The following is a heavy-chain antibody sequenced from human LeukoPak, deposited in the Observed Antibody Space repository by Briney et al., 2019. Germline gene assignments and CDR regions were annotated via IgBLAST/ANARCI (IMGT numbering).Heavy chain of an antibody. CDR1: GFTFSSYA. CDR3: VKLRGIYLDFDY. J-gene: IGHJ4*02. D-gene: IGHD1-26*01. V-gene: IGHV3-23*01. CDR2: IIGSGGYT. Sequence: PGRSLRLSCAASGFTFSSYAMSWVRQAPGKRLEWVSAIIGSGGYTYYADSVKGRFTISRDNSKNTLSLQMDSLRAEDTAVYYCVKLRGIYLDFDYWGQGTLVTVSS.